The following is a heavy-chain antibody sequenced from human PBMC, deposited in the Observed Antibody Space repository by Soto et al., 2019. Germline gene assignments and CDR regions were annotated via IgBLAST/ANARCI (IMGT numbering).Heavy chain of an antibody. CDR2: LWYDGRNE. V-gene: IGHV3-33*01. CDR3: ARDLGSIADCWGAFDI. CDR1: AFSFSRSG. J-gene: IGHJ3*02. D-gene: IGHD6-6*01. Sequence: QVQLVESGGGVVQPGGSLRLSCAASAFSFSRSGMHWVRQAPGKGLEWLTVLWYDGRNEYYADSVKGRFTISRDNYRNTLYLQMNSLRVEDTAVYYCARDLGSIADCWGAFDIWGQGTLVTVSS.